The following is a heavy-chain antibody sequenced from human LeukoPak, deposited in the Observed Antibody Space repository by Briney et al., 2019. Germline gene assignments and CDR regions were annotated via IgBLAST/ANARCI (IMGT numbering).Heavy chain of an antibody. D-gene: IGHD6-6*01. Sequence: GGSLRLSCAASGFTFSSYAMSWVRQAPGTGLDWVSTIGSSGDSTYYADSVKGRFTISRDSSKNTLYLQMNSLRAEDTAVYFCAKLGSSTVAFDHWGQGTLVTVSS. CDR3: AKLGSSTVAFDH. V-gene: IGHV3-23*01. J-gene: IGHJ4*02. CDR1: GFTFSSYA. CDR2: IGSSGDST.